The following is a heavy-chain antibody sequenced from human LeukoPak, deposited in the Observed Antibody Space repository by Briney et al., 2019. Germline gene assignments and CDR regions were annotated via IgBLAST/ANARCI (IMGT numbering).Heavy chain of an antibody. J-gene: IGHJ4*02. CDR3: ARAAYDSNGFTANHDY. CDR2: LYSDGTT. V-gene: IGHV3-53*01. Sequence: GGSLRLSCAASGFTFSSYAMSWVRQAPGKGLEWVSVLYSDGTTYYADPVKGRFTISRDNSKNTLYLQMNNLRAEDTAVYYCARAAYDSNGFTANHDYWGQGTLVTVSS. CDR1: GFTFSSYA. D-gene: IGHD3-22*01.